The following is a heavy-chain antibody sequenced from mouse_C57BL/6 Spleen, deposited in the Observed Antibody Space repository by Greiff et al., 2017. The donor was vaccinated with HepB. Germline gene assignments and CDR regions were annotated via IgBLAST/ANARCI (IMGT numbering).Heavy chain of an antibody. V-gene: IGHV1-50*01. CDR2: IDPSDSYT. J-gene: IGHJ3*01. Sequence: QVQLQQPGAELVKPGASVKLSCKASGYTFTSYWMQWVKQRPGQGLEWIGEIDPSDSYTNYNQKFKGKATLTVDTSSSTAYMQRSSLTSEDSAVYYCARLRRQLSHWGQGTLVTVSA. CDR3: ARLRRQLSH. D-gene: IGHD3-2*02. CDR1: GYTFTSYW.